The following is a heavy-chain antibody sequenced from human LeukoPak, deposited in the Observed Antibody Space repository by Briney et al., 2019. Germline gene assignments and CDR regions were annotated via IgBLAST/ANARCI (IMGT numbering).Heavy chain of an antibody. CDR2: IYNSGST. CDR1: GGSISSYY. V-gene: IGHV4-59*08. D-gene: IGHD2-15*01. J-gene: IGHJ3*02. CDR3: ARHVGYCSGRSCYGVAFDI. Sequence: PSETLSLTCTASGGSISSYYWGWIRQPPGKGLEWIEYIYNSGSTKYNSSLKSRVTISVDTSKNQFSLKLSSVTAADTAVYYCARHVGYCSGRSCYGVAFDIWGQGTMVTVSS.